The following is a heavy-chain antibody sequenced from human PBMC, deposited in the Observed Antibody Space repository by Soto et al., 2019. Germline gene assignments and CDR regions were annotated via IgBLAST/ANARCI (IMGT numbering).Heavy chain of an antibody. CDR1: GFSFPDYD. CDR2: VGRFGNT. CDR3: AKEGRLRSPAGDYFDS. Sequence: GGSLRLSCEGSGFSFPDYDMNWVRQTPGKGLEWVAAVGRFGNTYYRDSVRGRFTISKDDSRNTVYLQMNRLRVEDTAVYFCAKEGRLRSPAGDYFDSWAQGSLVTVSS. D-gene: IGHD3-10*01. V-gene: IGHV3-23*01. J-gene: IGHJ4*02.